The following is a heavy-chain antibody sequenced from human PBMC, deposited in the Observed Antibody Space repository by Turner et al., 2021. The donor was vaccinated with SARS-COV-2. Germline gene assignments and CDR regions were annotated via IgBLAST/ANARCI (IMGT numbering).Heavy chain of an antibody. J-gene: IGHJ6*02. V-gene: IGHV1-18*01. Sequence: QVQLVQSGAEVKKPRSSLQVSCKASGCTFASYGLSWVRQAPGQGCEGMGWISAYNGNTNYAQKLQGRVTMSTNTPTGTAYMELRSLRSDDTAVYYWARADGSGSYGHYYGMDVWGQGTTVTVSS. CDR2: ISAYNGNT. CDR1: GCTFASYG. D-gene: IGHD3-10*01. CDR3: ARADGSGSYGHYYGMDV.